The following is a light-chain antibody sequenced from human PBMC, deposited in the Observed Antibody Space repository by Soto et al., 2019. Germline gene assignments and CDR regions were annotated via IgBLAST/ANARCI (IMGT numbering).Light chain of an antibody. J-gene: IGKJ4*01. V-gene: IGKV3-11*01. CDR1: QSVSSS. CDR3: QQRSNWPLT. CDR2: DAS. Sequence: EIVLTQSPATLSLSPGERATLSCRASQSVSSSLAWYQQKPGQAPRLLIYDASNRATGTPARFSGSGSGTDFTLTISSREPEYFAVYYCQQRSNWPLTFGGGTKVEIK.